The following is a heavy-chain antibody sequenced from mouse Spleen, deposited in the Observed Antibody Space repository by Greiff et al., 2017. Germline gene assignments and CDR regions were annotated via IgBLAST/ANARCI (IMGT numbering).Heavy chain of an antibody. Sequence: EVKLVESGGGLVKPGGSLKLSCAASGFTFSSYAMSWVRQTPEKRLEWVATISSGGSYTYYPDSVKGRFTISRDNAKNTLYLQMSSLRSEDTAMYYCARHKRSSGYYFDYWGQGTTLTVSS. D-gene: IGHD3-1*01. V-gene: IGHV5-9-3*01. CDR2: ISSGGSYT. CDR3: ARHKRSSGYYFDY. J-gene: IGHJ2*01. CDR1: GFTFSSYA.